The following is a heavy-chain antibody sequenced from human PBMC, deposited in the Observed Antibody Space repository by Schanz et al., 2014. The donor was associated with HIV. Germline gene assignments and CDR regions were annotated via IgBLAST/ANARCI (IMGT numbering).Heavy chain of an antibody. Sequence: EVQLVESGGGLVQPGGSLRLSCAASGFTFSSYWMTWVRQAPGKGLEWVANIKQDGSEKYYVDSVKGRFTISRDNAKNTLYLQMNSLRAEDTAVYYCARDYRFLQEYYYGMDVWGQGTTVTVSS. CDR3: ARDYRFLQEYYYGMDV. CDR1: GFTFSSYW. D-gene: IGHD3-3*01. V-gene: IGHV3-7*01. CDR2: IKQDGSEK. J-gene: IGHJ6*02.